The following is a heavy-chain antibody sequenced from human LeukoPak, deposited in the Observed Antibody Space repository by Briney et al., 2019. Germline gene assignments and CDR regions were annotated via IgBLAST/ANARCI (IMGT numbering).Heavy chain of an antibody. Sequence: GASVTLSFTSSGSSVTVNYKYWIWLGQAQGIELMGFRNPKHGGTKYDHPFQSRVSMTRDTSTGTVYMGLTCLRSADTAVYYCARDFSASWCFDLWGQGALVIVSA. D-gene: IGHD6-13*01. V-gene: IGHV1-2*02. CDR2: RNPKHGGT. CDR1: GSSVTVNY. CDR3: ARDFSASWCFDL. J-gene: IGHJ4*02.